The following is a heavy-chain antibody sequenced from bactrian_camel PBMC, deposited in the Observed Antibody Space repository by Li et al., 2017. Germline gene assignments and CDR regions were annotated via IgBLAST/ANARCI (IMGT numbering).Heavy chain of an antibody. CDR3: GGGRYPTCYYSDFAVPENFGY. CDR2: LIRADEQT. J-gene: IGHJ6*01. D-gene: IGHD4*01. CDR1: EFTYC. V-gene: IGHV3S42*01. Sequence: VQLVESGGGSVQAGGSLRLSCAASEFTYCMGWFRQAPGKEREGVALIRADEQTSYSDSVKDRFTISQDNAKNTLYLQMNSLKPEDSAMYYCGGGRYPTCYYSDFAVPENFGYWGQGTQVTVS.